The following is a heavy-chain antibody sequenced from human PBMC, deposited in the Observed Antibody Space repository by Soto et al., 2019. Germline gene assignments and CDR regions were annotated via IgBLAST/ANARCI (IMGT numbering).Heavy chain of an antibody. CDR1: GYTFTGYY. D-gene: IGHD3-10*01. CDR3: ARGGGLITMVRGNHYYYYYGLYV. J-gene: IGHJ6*02. V-gene: IGHV1-2*04. Sequence: ASVKVSCKASGYTFTGYYMHCVRQSPGQGLEWMGWINPNSDGTNYAQKFQGWVTMTRDTSISIAYMELGRLRSDDTAVYYCARGGGLITMVRGNHYYYYYGLYVWGQGSTVTVSS. CDR2: INPNSDGT.